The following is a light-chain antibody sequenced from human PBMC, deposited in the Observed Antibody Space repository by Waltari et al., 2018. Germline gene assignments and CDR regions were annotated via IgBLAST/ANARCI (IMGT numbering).Light chain of an antibody. J-gene: IGKJ1*01. Sequence: EDVLTQSPGTLSLSPGERATLSCLASQTVSNNFLDWYQLRPGQAPRLLIHSASRRATGIPDRFSGTGSGTDFTLTISRLEPEDFAVYYCLQYGVSRTFGQGTKVEIK. CDR1: QTVSNNF. V-gene: IGKV3-20*01. CDR2: SAS. CDR3: LQYGVSRT.